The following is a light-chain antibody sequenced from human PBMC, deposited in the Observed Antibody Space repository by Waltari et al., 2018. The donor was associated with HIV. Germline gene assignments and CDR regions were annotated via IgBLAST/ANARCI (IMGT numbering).Light chain of an antibody. Sequence: SYVLTQPHSVSVAPRQTARITCGGNNIGSKSVHWYQQKPGQAPVLVVYDDSDRPSGIPERFSGSNSGNTATLTITRVEAGDEADFYCQVWDHTSDHPAVFGGGTKLTVL. CDR2: DDS. CDR1: NIGSKS. CDR3: QVWDHTSDHPAV. V-gene: IGLV3-21*02. J-gene: IGLJ2*01.